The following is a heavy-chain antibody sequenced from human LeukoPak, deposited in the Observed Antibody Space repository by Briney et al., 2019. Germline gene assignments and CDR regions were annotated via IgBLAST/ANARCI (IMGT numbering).Heavy chain of an antibody. J-gene: IGHJ6*02. CDR3: ARSLITRYYYYGMDV. D-gene: IGHD3-22*01. V-gene: IGHV1-2*02. CDR2: INPNSGGT. Sequence: ASVKVSCKASGYTFTGYYMYWVRQAPGQGLEWMGWINPNSGGTNYAQKFQGRVTMTRDTSISTAYMELSRLRSDDTAVYYCARSLITRYYYYGMDVWGQGTTVTVSS. CDR1: GYTFTGYY.